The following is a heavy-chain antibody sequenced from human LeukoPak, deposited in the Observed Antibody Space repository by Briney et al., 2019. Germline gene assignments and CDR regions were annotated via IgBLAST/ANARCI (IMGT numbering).Heavy chain of an antibody. CDR1: GGSISSYY. V-gene: IGHV4-59*01. J-gene: IGHJ4*02. CDR3: ARALNDYGDYVFDY. Sequence: SETLSLTCTVSGGSISSYYWSWIRQPPGKGLEWIGYIYYSGSTNYNPSLKSRVTISVDTSKNQFSLKLSSVTAADTAVYYCARALNDYGDYVFDYWGQGTLVTVSS. D-gene: IGHD4-17*01. CDR2: IYYSGST.